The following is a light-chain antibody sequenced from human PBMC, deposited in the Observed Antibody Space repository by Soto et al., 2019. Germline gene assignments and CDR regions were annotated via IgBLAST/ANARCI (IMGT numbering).Light chain of an antibody. CDR3: QQFGTSSWT. J-gene: IGKJ1*01. Sequence: EIVLTQSPGTLSLSPGERATLSCRASQSIRNNYLAWYQQKPGQAPRLLISDAFTRAAGIPDRFGGLGSGTDFTLTISRLEPDDFAVYYCQQFGTSSWTFGKGTKVEIK. V-gene: IGKV3-20*01. CDR1: QSIRNNY. CDR2: DAF.